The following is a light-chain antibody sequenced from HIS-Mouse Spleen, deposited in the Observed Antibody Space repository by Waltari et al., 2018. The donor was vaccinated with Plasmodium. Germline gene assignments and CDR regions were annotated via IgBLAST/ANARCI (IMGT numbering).Light chain of an antibody. V-gene: IGKV1-13*02. Sequence: AIQLTQSPSSLSASVGDRVTITCRASQGISSALDLYQQKPGKAPKLLIYDASSLESGVPSRFSVSGSGTDFTLTISSLQPEDFATYYCQQFNSYPLTFGGGTKVEIK. CDR1: QGISSA. J-gene: IGKJ4*01. CDR3: QQFNSYPLT. CDR2: DAS.